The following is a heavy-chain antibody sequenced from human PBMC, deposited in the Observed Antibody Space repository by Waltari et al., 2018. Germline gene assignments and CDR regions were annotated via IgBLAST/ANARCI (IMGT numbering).Heavy chain of an antibody. V-gene: IGHV3-21*01. J-gene: IGHJ4*02. CDR3: ARDGEPKWGGVTDNPRMNDY. Sequence: EVQLVESGGGLVKPGGSLRLSCAASGFTFSSYSMNWVRQAPGKGLEWVSSISSSSSYIDYADSGKGRFTISRDNAKNSLYRQMNSLRAEDTAVYYCARDGEPKWGGVTDNPRMNDYWGQGTLVTVSS. CDR2: ISSSSSYI. CDR1: GFTFSSYS. D-gene: IGHD2-21*02.